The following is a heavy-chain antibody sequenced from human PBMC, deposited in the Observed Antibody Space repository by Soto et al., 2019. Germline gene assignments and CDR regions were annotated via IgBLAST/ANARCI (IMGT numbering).Heavy chain of an antibody. J-gene: IGHJ5*02. CDR1: GFTFSSYS. CDR2: ISFSSSTI. Sequence: EVQLVESGGGLVQPGGSLRLSCAASGFTFSSYSMNWVRQAPGKGLEWVSYISFSSSTIFYADSVRGRFTISRDKAKNSLYMQMKTLRDEDTAVYYCARDNGRAGSFDRWGEGTLVTVFS. CDR3: ARDNGRAGSFDR. V-gene: IGHV3-48*02.